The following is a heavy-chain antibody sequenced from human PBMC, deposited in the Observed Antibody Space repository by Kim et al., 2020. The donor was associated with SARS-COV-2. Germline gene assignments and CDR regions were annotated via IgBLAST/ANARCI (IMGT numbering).Heavy chain of an antibody. D-gene: IGHD5-12*01. Sequence: SVKGRLTISRENVKNSLYLQMNSLTAGDTAVYYCARLFKEYSGYPFYFDYWGQGALVTVSS. CDR3: ARLFKEYSGYPFYFDY. V-gene: IGHV3-13*01. J-gene: IGHJ4*02.